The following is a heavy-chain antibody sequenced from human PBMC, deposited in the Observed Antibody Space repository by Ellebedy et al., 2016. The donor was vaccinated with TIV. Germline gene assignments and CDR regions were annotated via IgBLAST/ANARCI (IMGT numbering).Heavy chain of an antibody. V-gene: IGHV3-23*01. Sequence: GESLKISCAVSGFTFSNYAMNWVRQAPGKGLEWISTISGSGRNTYYADSVKGRLTISRDNSKNTLDLQMNSLRDEDTAVYYCAGGGGERLRYAFDIWGHGTLVTVSS. CDR2: ISGSGRNT. J-gene: IGHJ3*02. D-gene: IGHD1-26*01. CDR3: AGGGGERLRYAFDI. CDR1: GFTFSNYA.